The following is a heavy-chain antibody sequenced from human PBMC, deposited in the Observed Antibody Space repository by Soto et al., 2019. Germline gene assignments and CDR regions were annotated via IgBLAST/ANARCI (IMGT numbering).Heavy chain of an antibody. V-gene: IGHV3-21*01. Sequence: EVQLVESGGGLVKPGGSLRLSCAASGFTFSSYSMNWVRQAPGKWLEWVSSLSSSGTQIYYADSLKGRCTISRDNAKNSLYLQMNNLGVEDTAVYYCERGWLDPWGQGTLVTVSS. CDR2: LSSSGTQI. CDR1: GFTFSSYS. CDR3: ERGWLDP. J-gene: IGHJ5*02.